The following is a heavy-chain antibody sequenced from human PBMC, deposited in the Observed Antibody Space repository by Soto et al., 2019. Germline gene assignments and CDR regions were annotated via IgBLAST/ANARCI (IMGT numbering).Heavy chain of an antibody. CDR3: ARHAYDFWSGHPNPRYYYGMDV. J-gene: IGHJ6*02. Sequence: GESLKISCTGSGYTFTTYWIGWVRQMPGKGLEWMGIIYPGDTDPRYSPSFQGQVTISADKSISTAYLQWSSLKVSDTAMYYCARHAYDFWSGHPNPRYYYGMDVWGQGTTVTVSS. CDR1: GYTFTTYW. V-gene: IGHV5-51*01. D-gene: IGHD3-3*01. CDR2: IYPGDTDP.